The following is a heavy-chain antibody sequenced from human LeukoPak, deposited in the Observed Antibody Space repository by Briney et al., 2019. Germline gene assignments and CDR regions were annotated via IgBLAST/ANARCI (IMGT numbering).Heavy chain of an antibody. CDR2: ISSSSSYI. CDR1: GFTFSSYA. Sequence: GGSLRLSCAASGFTFSSYAMSWVRQAPGKGLEWVSSISSSSSYIYYADSVKGRFTISRDNAKNSLYLQMNSLRAEDTAVYYCASDKYSSGHWFDPWGQGTLVTVSS. D-gene: IGHD6-19*01. V-gene: IGHV3-21*01. J-gene: IGHJ5*02. CDR3: ASDKYSSGHWFDP.